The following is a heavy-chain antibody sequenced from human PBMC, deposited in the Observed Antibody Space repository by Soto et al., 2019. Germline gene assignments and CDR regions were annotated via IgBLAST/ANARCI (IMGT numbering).Heavy chain of an antibody. CDR3: ARGRDYDYLWGSYRAFDY. D-gene: IGHD3-16*02. Sequence: SETLSLTCAVYGGSFSGYYWSWIRQPPGKGLEWIGEVNHRGSTNYNPSLKSRVTISVDMSKNQFSLNLSSVTAADTAVYYCARGRDYDYLWGSYRAFDYWGQGTLVTVSS. CDR2: VNHRGST. V-gene: IGHV4-34*01. J-gene: IGHJ4*02. CDR1: GGSFSGYY.